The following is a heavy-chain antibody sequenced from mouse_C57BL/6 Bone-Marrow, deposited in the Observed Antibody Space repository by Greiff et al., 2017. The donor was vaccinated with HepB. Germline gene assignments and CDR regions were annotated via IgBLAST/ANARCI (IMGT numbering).Heavy chain of an antibody. CDR2: IDPSDSET. D-gene: IGHD2-2*01. J-gene: IGHJ3*01. Sequence: VQLQQPGAELVRPGSSVKLSCKASGYTFTSYWMHWVKQRPIQGLEWIGNIDPSDSETHYNQKFKDKATLTVDKSSSTAYMQLSSLTSEDSAVYYCARGSTMVTTGAYWGQGTLVTVSA. CDR3: ARGSTMVTTGAY. CDR1: GYTFTSYW. V-gene: IGHV1-52*01.